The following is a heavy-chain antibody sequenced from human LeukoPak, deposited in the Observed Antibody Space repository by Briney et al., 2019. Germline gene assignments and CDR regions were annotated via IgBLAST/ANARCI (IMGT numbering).Heavy chain of an antibody. D-gene: IGHD3-3*01. CDR2: INHSGST. CDR1: GGSFSGYY. V-gene: IGHV4-34*01. Sequence: PSETLSLTRAVYGGSFSGYYWSWIRRPPGKGLEWIGEINHSGSTNYNPSLKSRVTISVDTSKNRFSLKLSSVTAVDTAVYYCARQQRSANYDFWSGYYGPPPINWFDPWGQGTLVTVSS. J-gene: IGHJ5*02. CDR3: ARQQRSANYDFWSGYYGPPPINWFDP.